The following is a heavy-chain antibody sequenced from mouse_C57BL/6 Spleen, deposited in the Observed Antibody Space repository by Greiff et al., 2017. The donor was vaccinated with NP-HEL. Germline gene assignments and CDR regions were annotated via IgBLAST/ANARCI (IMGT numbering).Heavy chain of an antibody. CDR3: ARVDYYGSPWFAY. D-gene: IGHD1-1*01. J-gene: IGHJ3*01. CDR2: FHPYNDDT. CDR1: GYTFTTYP. V-gene: IGHV1-47*01. Sequence: QVQLKESGAELVKPGASVKMSCKASGYTFTTYPIEWMKQNHGKSLEWIGNFHPYNDDTKYNEKFKVKATLTVEKSSSTVYLELSRLTSDDSAVYYCARVDYYGSPWFAYWGQGTLVTVSA.